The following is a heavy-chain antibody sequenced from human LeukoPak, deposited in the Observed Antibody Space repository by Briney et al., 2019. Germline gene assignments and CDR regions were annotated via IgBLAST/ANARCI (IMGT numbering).Heavy chain of an antibody. D-gene: IGHD3-9*01. J-gene: IGHJ4*02. CDR1: GFTVSSNY. CDR2: IYSGGST. V-gene: IGHV3-66*01. Sequence: GGSLRLSCAASGFTVSSNYMSWVRQAPGKGLEWVSVIYSGGSTYYADSVKGRFTISRDNSKNTLYLQMNSLRAEDTAVYYCARDAVYYDILTGYQALDYWGQGTLVTVSS. CDR3: ARDAVYYDILTGYQALDY.